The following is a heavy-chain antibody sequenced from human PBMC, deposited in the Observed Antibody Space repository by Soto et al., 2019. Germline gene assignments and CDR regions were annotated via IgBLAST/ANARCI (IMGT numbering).Heavy chain of an antibody. V-gene: IGHV4-31*03. D-gene: IGHD6-13*01. Sequence: QVQLQESGPGLVEPSQTLSLTCTVSGGSISGGGYYWSWVRQYSGRGLGWIGYIHYSGSTYYNPSLKSRVIISVDTSKTQFFLNLSSVTAADTAVYYCARAWTATAGWANWFDRWGQGTLVTVSS. CDR3: ARAWTATAGWANWFDR. J-gene: IGHJ5*02. CDR2: IHYSGST. CDR1: GGSISGGGYY.